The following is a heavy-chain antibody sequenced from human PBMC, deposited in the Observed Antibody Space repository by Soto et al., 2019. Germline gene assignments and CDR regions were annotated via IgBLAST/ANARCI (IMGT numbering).Heavy chain of an antibody. CDR2: ISPTGGST. CDR3: AKDLLQWLGGSGPFDY. J-gene: IGHJ4*02. V-gene: IGHV3-23*01. Sequence: EVQLLESGGGLVHPGGSLRLSCATSGFSFSSYAMTCLRQAPGKGLEWVSTISPTGGSTYYADSVTGRFTISRDDSKNTLYLHMNSLRAEDTATYYCAKDLLQWLGGSGPFDYWGQATLVTVSS. D-gene: IGHD6-19*01. CDR1: GFSFSSYA.